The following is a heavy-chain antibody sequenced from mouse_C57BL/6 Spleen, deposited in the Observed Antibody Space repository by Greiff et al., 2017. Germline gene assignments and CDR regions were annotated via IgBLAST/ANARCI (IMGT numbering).Heavy chain of an antibody. CDR1: GYTFTDYN. J-gene: IGHJ1*03. CDR2: INPNNGGT. CDR3: ARKVYYSNYWYFDV. D-gene: IGHD2-5*01. Sequence: EVQLQQSGPELVKPGASVKIPCKASGYTFTDYNMDWVKQSHGKSLEWIGDINPNNGGTIYNQKFKGKATLTVDKSSSTAYMELRSLTSEDTAVYYCARKVYYSNYWYFDVWGTGTTVTVSS. V-gene: IGHV1-18*01.